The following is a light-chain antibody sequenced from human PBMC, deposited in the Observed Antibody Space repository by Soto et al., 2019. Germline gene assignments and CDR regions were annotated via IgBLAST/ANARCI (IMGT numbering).Light chain of an antibody. V-gene: IGKV3-15*01. J-gene: IGKJ1*01. CDR2: DAS. CDR3: QQYNNWPET. Sequence: EIVMTQSPATLSVSPGERATLSCRASQSVSSNLAWYQQKVGQAPRVLIYDASTRATGITGRFSGSGSETEFSLIISSLQSEDFAVYYCQQYNNWPETFGQGTKVDI. CDR1: QSVSSN.